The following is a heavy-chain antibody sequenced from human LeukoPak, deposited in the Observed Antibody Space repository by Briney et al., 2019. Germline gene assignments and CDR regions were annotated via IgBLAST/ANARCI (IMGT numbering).Heavy chain of an antibody. CDR3: ARPQGFQLLDFEY. Sequence: SETLSLTCTVSGVSISSSSYYWGWKRPPPGLGLEWIGSIYYSGSTYYNPSLKRRVTISVDTSKNQFSLKLSSVTAADTAVYYCARPQGFQLLDFEYWGQGNLVTVSA. CDR2: IYYSGST. V-gene: IGHV4-39*01. CDR1: GVSISSSSYY. J-gene: IGHJ4*02. D-gene: IGHD2-2*01.